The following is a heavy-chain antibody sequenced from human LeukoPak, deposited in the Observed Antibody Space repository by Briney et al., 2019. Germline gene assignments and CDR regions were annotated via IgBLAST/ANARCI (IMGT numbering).Heavy chain of an antibody. CDR1: GYTFSGYY. D-gene: IGHD5-24*01. V-gene: IGHV1-2*04. CDR2: INPNGGVT. Sequence: GASVKVACKASGYTFSGYYMHWLRQAPGQGLEWMGWINPNGGVTNYAQKFQGWVTMTRDTSISTAYMELSRLRSDDTAVYYCARDGGDGYNFYYWGQGTLVTVSS. CDR3: ARDGGDGYNFYY. J-gene: IGHJ4*02.